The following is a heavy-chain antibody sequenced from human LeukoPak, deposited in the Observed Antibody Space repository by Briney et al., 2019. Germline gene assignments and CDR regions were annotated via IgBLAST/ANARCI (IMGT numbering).Heavy chain of an antibody. J-gene: IGHJ4*02. CDR2: LNPQSGNT. CDR3: ARGPWFRSLPGYCADGVCNPGY. Sequence: GASVKVSCKAFEYTFITYDIIWVRQGAGQGLEWMGWLNPQSGNTGFTTKFQGRVTLTMHNSISTAYMELRSLRFDDTAVYYCARGPWFRSLPGYCADGVCNPGYWGQGTLVTVSS. CDR1: EYTFITYD. V-gene: IGHV1-8*01. D-gene: IGHD2-8*01.